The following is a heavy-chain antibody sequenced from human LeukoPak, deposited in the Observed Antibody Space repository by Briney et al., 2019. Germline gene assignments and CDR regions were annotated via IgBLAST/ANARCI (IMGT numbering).Heavy chain of an antibody. CDR1: GDSVSSNSAD. V-gene: IGHV6-1*01. D-gene: IGHD3-16*02. J-gene: IGHJ4*02. CDR2: TYYRSKWYY. Sequence: SQTLSLTCALSGDSVSSNSADWNWIRQSPSRGLEWLGRTYYRSKWYYDYAVSVKSRITINPDTSRNQFSLQLNSLTPEDTAVYYCARRYRGSLDYWGQGTRVTVSS. CDR3: ARRYRGSLDY.